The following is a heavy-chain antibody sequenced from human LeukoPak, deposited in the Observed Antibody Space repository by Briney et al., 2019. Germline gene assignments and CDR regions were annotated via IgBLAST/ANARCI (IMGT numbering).Heavy chain of an antibody. CDR3: ARTDPPYYYDSVNWFDP. Sequence: SVKVSCKASGGTFSSYAISWVRQAPGQGLEWMGGIIPIFGTANYAQKFQGRVTITTDESTSTAYMELSSLRSGDTAVYYCARTDPPYYYDSVNWFDPWGQGTLVTVSS. D-gene: IGHD3-22*01. CDR1: GGTFSSYA. J-gene: IGHJ5*02. CDR2: IIPIFGTA. V-gene: IGHV1-69*05.